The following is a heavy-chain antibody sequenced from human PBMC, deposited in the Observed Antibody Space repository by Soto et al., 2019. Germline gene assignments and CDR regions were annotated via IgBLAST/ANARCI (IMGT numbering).Heavy chain of an antibody. CDR1: GFTFSSYG. CDR2: IWYDGSNK. V-gene: IGHV3-33*01. Sequence: QVQLVESGGGVVQPGRSLRLSCAASGFTFSSYGMHWVRQAPGKGLEWVAVIWYDGSNKYYADSVKGRFTLSRDNSKNTLYLQMTSLRAEDTAVYYCARAGVSGYSYFHDYWGQGTLVTVSS. J-gene: IGHJ4*02. D-gene: IGHD5-18*01. CDR3: ARAGVSGYSYFHDY.